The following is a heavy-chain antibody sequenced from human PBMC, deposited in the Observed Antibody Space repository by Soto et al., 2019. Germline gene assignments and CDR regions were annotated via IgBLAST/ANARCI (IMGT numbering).Heavy chain of an antibody. CDR2: ISYGGGTT. Sequence: EVQLLESGGGLVQPGGSLRLSCAASEFTFSNYAMSWVRQAPGKGLEWVSAISYGGGTTYYADSVKGRFTISRDNSKNKLYLQMTSLRAEDTAVYYCAKNPGYYYDSTGYHFDYWGQGTLVTVSS. D-gene: IGHD3-22*01. CDR3: AKNPGYYYDSTGYHFDY. CDR1: EFTFSNYA. V-gene: IGHV3-23*01. J-gene: IGHJ4*02.